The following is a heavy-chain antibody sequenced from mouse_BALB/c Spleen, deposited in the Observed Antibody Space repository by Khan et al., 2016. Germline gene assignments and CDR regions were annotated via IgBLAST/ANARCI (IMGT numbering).Heavy chain of an antibody. CDR3: AREDDDDDWFAY. CDR1: GFTFSNFG. D-gene: IGHD2-4*01. CDR2: ISSGSSPI. Sequence: EVELVESGGGLVQPGGSRKLSCAASGFTFSNFGMHWVRQAPEKGLEWVAYISSGSSPIYYADTVKGRFTISRDNPKHTLFLQMTSIRSEDTAMYYCAREDDDDDWFAYWGQGTLVTVSA. V-gene: IGHV5-17*02. J-gene: IGHJ3*01.